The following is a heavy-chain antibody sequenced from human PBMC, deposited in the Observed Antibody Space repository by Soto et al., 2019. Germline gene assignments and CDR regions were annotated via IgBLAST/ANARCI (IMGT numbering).Heavy chain of an antibody. Sequence: PSETLSLTCAVSGGSISSGGYSWSWIRQPPGKGLEWIGYIYHSGSTYYNPSLKSRVTISVDRSKNQFSLKLSSVTAADTAVYYCARRYGDASDIWGQGTMVTVSS. D-gene: IGHD1-20*01. CDR3: ARRYGDASDI. J-gene: IGHJ3*02. CDR1: GGSISSGGYS. V-gene: IGHV4-30-2*01. CDR2: IYHSGST.